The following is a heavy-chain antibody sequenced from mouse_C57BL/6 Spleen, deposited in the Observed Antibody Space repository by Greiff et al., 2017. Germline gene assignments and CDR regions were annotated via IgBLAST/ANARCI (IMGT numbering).Heavy chain of an antibody. CDR3: ARGSFITKVVATDV. CDR2: IHPNSGST. J-gene: IGHJ1*03. CDR1: GYTFTSYW. Sequence: QVQLQQPGAELVKPGASVKLSCKASGYTFTSYWMHWVKQRPGQGLEWIGMIHPNSGSTNYNEKFKSKATLTVDKSSSTAYMQLSSLTSEDSAVYYCARGSFITKVVATDVWGTGTTVTVSS. V-gene: IGHV1-64*01. D-gene: IGHD1-1*01.